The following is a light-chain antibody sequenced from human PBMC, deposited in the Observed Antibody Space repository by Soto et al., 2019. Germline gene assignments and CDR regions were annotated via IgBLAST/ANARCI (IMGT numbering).Light chain of an antibody. CDR1: SSDIGSYNY. CDR3: SSYTGSSTLYV. J-gene: IGLJ1*01. Sequence: QSALTQPASVSGSPGQSITTSSSGTSSDIGSYNYVSWYQQHPGKAPKLMIYEVNNRPSGVSHRFSGSKSGNTASLTISGLQAEDEADYYCSSYTGSSTLYVFGTGTRSPS. V-gene: IGLV2-14*01. CDR2: EVN.